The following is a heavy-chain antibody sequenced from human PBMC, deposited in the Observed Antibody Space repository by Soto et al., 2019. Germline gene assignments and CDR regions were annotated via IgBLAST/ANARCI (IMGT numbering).Heavy chain of an antibody. J-gene: IGHJ6*03. V-gene: IGHV4-59*01. CDR1: GGSLSSYY. Sequence: LETLFLPCPVSGGSLSSYYWLWFRQPPGKGLEWIGYIYYRVSTNYNPSLMSRVTISVDTSKNQFSLKLSSVTAADTAVYYCARFRYFYYYYYMNVWGKGTTVT. CDR2: IYYRVST. CDR3: ARFRYFYYYYYMNV.